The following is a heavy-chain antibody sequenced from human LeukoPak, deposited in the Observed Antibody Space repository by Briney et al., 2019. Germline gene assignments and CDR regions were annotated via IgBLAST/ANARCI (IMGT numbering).Heavy chain of an antibody. Sequence: ASVKVSCKASGYTFTSYYMHWVRQAPGQGLEWMGIINPSGVSTSYAQKFQGRVTMTRDMSTSTVYMELSSLRSEDTAVYYCARVRPLGYCSGGSCYANWFDPWGQGTLVTVSS. CDR1: GYTFTSYY. CDR2: INPSGVST. CDR3: ARVRPLGYCSGGSCYANWFDP. D-gene: IGHD2-15*01. V-gene: IGHV1-46*01. J-gene: IGHJ5*02.